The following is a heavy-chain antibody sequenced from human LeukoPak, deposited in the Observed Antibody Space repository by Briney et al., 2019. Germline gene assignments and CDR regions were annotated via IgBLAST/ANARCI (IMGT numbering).Heavy chain of an antibody. V-gene: IGHV3-74*01. CDR3: ARRSPGSSSWYDY. Sequence: AGGSLRLSCAASGFIFSNYWMHWVRQAPGKGLVWVSRIHTDGSSTSYADSEKGRFTISRDNAKNTLYLQMNSLRAEDTAVYYCARRSPGSSSWYDYWGQGTLVTVSS. CDR2: IHTDGSST. J-gene: IGHJ4*02. D-gene: IGHD6-13*01. CDR1: GFIFSNYW.